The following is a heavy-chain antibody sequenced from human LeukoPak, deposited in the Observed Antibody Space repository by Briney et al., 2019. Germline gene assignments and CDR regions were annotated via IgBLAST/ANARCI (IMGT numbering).Heavy chain of an antibody. CDR3: ARDSGMVRGTVDY. J-gene: IGHJ4*02. Sequence: ASLKVSCKSSGYTFTSYYMYWVRQAPGQGLEWMGIINPSGGSTSYAQKFQGRVTMTRDTSTSTVYMELSSLRSEDTAVYYCARDSGMVRGTVDYWGQGTLVTVSS. CDR1: GYTFTSYY. V-gene: IGHV1-46*01. D-gene: IGHD3-10*01. CDR2: INPSGGST.